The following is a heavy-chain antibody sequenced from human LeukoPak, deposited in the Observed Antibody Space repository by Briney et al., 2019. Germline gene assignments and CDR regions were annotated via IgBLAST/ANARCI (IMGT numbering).Heavy chain of an antibody. V-gene: IGHV4-39*01. CDR2: IYYSGNT. CDR1: GGSISSGGYY. CDR3: ARHRYYDSSSYYPYYFDY. D-gene: IGHD3-22*01. J-gene: IGHJ4*02. Sequence: SQTLSLTCTVSGGSISSGGYYWGWIRQPPGKGLEWIGSIYYSGNTYYNPSLKSRVTISVDTSKNQFSLKLSSVTAADTAVYYCARHRYYDSSSYYPYYFDYWGQGTLVTVSS.